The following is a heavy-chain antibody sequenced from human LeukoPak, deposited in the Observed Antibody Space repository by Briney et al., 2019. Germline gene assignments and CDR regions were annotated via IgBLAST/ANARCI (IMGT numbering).Heavy chain of an antibody. V-gene: IGHV4-59*08. CDR3: ARHSAVTTFIFDY. CDR1: GGSISSYY. J-gene: IGHJ4*02. Sequence: SSETLSLTCTVSGGSISSYYWSWIRQPPGKGLEWIGYIYHSGSTYYNPSLKSRVTISLDTSKNQFSLRLSSVTAADTAVYYCARHSAVTTFIFDYWGQGTLVTVSS. D-gene: IGHD4-17*01. CDR2: IYHSGST.